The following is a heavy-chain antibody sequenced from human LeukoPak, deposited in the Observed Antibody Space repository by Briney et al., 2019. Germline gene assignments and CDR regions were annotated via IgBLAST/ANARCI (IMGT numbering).Heavy chain of an antibody. CDR2: VYTSGST. V-gene: IGHV4-61*02. CDR1: GGSISSGSYY. J-gene: IGHJ6*03. Sequence: SQTMSLTCTVSGGSISSGSYYWSWIRQPAGKGLEWIGRVYTSGSTNYNPSLKSRVTISVDTSKNQFSLKLSSVTAADTAVYYCARVGNYYGSGSYPYYYMDVWGKGTTVTVSS. D-gene: IGHD3-10*01. CDR3: ARVGNYYGSGSYPYYYMDV.